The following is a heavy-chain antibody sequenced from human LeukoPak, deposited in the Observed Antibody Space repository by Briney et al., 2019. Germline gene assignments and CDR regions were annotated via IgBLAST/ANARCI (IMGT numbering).Heavy chain of an antibody. D-gene: IGHD3-3*01. CDR2: VNYSGGT. CDR1: GESFSGHY. Sequence: SETLSLTCAVYGESFSGHYWSWIRQPPGKGLEWIGEVNYSGGTNYNPSLKSRVTISVDTSKNQFSLKLRSVTAADTAVFYCARVERGRDFWSGYRFDHWGQGTLVTVSS. V-gene: IGHV4-34*01. CDR3: ARVERGRDFWSGYRFDH. J-gene: IGHJ4*02.